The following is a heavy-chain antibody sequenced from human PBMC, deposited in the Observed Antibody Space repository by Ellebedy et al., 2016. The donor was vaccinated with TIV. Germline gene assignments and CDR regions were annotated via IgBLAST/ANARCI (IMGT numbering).Heavy chain of an antibody. V-gene: IGHV3-7*01. CDR2: IKHDGSDT. D-gene: IGHD3-16*01. J-gene: IGHJ6*02. CDR3: ARVRGTYAYGMDV. CDR1: GFTFVSYC. Sequence: GESLKISCAASGFTFVSYCMSWVRQAPGKGLEWVANIKHDGSDTSYVDSVKGRFTVSRDNAKNSVYLQMNSLRDEDTAVYYCARVRGTYAYGMDVWGQGTTVTVSS.